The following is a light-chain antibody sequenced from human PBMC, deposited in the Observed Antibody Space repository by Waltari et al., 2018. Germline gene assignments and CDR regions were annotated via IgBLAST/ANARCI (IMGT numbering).Light chain of an antibody. J-gene: IGKJ2*01. Sequence: DVVMTQSPLSLPVTLGQPASISCRSRQTLVFSAGNTFLHWFQQRPGQSPRRLIYTVSNRDSGVPDRFSGSGSGTDFTLKISRVEAEDVGVYYCMQGTHWPYTFGQGTKLEIK. CDR2: TVS. CDR3: MQGTHWPYT. CDR1: QTLVFSAGNTF. V-gene: IGKV2-30*01.